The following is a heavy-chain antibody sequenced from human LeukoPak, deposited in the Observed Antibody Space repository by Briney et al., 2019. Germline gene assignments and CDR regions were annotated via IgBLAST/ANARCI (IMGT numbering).Heavy chain of an antibody. CDR1: GFTFSDYY. D-gene: IGHD6-19*01. CDR2: ISHRVSDV. Sequence: GGSLRLSCAASGFTFSDYYMSWIRQAPGKGLEWVSYISHRVSDVQYADSVKGRFTISRDNSKNTLYLQMNSLGAEDTAVYYCAKDRSDNSSWYCMDVWGQGTTVTVSS. CDR3: AKDRSDNSSWYCMDV. J-gene: IGHJ6*02. V-gene: IGHV3-11*01.